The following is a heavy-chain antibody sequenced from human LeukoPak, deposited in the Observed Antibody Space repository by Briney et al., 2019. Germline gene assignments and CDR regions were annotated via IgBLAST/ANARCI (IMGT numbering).Heavy chain of an antibody. V-gene: IGHV3-30*02. CDR3: AKSFWFDP. CDR1: GFIFSSYG. Sequence: GGSLKLSCATSGFIFSSYGIHWVRQAPGKGLEWVAFIRYDGSNKYYADSVKGRFTISRDNSKNTLYLQMNSLRAEDTAVYYCAKSFWFDPWGQGTLVTVSS. CDR2: IRYDGSNK. J-gene: IGHJ5*02.